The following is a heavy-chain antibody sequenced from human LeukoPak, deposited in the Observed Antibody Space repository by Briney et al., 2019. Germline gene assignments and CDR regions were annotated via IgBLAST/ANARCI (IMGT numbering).Heavy chain of an antibody. CDR1: GGSISSSSYY. V-gene: IGHV4-39*07. D-gene: IGHD2-2*01. CDR2: IYYSGST. CDR3: ARVMRNIVVVPAAIDWFDP. Sequence: SETLPLTCTVSGGSISSSSYYWGWIRQPPGKGLEWIGSIYYSGSTYYNPSLKSRVTISVDTSKNQFSLKLSSVTAADTAVYYCARVMRNIVVVPAAIDWFDPWGQGTLVTVSS. J-gene: IGHJ5*02.